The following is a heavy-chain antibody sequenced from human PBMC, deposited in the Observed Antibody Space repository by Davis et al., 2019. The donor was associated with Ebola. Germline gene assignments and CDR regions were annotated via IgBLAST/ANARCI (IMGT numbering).Heavy chain of an antibody. J-gene: IGHJ6*03. CDR3: ARHGGESHYYYYMDV. V-gene: IGHV5-51*01. D-gene: IGHD3-16*01. CDR1: GYSFTSYW. Sequence: GESLKISCKGSGYSFTSYWIGWVRQMPGKGLEWMGIIYPGDSDTRYSPSFQGQVTISADKSISTAYLQWSSLKASDTAMYYCARHGGESHYYYYMDVWGKGTTVTVSS. CDR2: IYPGDSDT.